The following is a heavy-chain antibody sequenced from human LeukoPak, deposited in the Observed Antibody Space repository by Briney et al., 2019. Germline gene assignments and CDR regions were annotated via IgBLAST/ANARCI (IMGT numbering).Heavy chain of an antibody. CDR3: ATVYDSGGYYFNY. Sequence: GGSLRLSCAASGFNFRDSYMGWIRQAPGKGLEWVSYISSVNNHANYGDSVRGRFTISRDNAKNSLYLQMNSLRAEDTAVYFCATVYDSGGYYFNYWGQGTLVTVSS. J-gene: IGHJ4*02. V-gene: IGHV3-11*05. CDR1: GFNFRDSY. D-gene: IGHD3-22*01. CDR2: ISSVNNHA.